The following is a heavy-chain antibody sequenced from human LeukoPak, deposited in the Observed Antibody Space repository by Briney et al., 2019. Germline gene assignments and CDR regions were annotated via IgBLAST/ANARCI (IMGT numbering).Heavy chain of an antibody. CDR2: IRAYNGNT. V-gene: IGHV1-18*01. CDR1: GYTFTSYG. CDR3: VLHIVVVTAQDNWFDP. D-gene: IGHD2-21*02. J-gene: IGHJ5*02. Sequence: ASVKVSCKASGYTFTSYGISWVRQAPGQGLEWMGWIRAYNGNTNYAQKLQGRVTMTTDTSTSTAYMELRSLRSDDTAVYYCVLHIVVVTAQDNWFDPWGQGTLVTVSS.